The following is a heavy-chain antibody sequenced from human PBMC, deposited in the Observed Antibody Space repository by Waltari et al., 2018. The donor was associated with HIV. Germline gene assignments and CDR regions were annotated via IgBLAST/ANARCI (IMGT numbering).Heavy chain of an antibody. CDR2: INPIGGGT. CDR3: ARLQGRNYAFDM. D-gene: IGHD1-1*01. V-gene: IGHV1-46*01. J-gene: IGHJ3*02. Sequence: QVQLVQSGAEVKKPGASVKVSCKASGYTFISYYMHWVRQAPGQGPEWLGIINPIGGGTNYAQRFQGRVTMTTDTSTSTVYMELSSLRSEDTAVYYCARLQGRNYAFDMWGQGTMVTVSS. CDR1: GYTFISYY.